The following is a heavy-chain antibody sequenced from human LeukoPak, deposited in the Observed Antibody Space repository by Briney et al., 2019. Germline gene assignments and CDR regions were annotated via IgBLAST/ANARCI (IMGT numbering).Heavy chain of an antibody. V-gene: IGHV4-4*08. CDR2: IHHSGSN. CDR1: GGSISRNY. Sequence: SETLSLTCSVSGGSISRNYWSWMRQPPGKGLEWIGYIHHSGSNNYNHSLKSRVTMSVDKSKNQFSLKLRSVTAADTAVYYCARRYYFGSGTYYDHFDHWGQGTLVTVSS. J-gene: IGHJ4*02. D-gene: IGHD3-10*01. CDR3: ARRYYFGSGTYYDHFDH.